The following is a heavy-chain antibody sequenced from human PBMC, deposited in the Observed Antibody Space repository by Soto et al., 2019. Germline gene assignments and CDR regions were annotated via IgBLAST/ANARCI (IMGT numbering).Heavy chain of an antibody. CDR2: IFYSGST. Sequence: SEPLSLTCTVSGGSISYFYWSWIRQPPGRGLEWIGHIFYSGSTNYNPALKSRVTISVDTSKSQFSLKLSSVTAADTAVYYCAKDSGYNYGYFRWFDPWGQGTLVTVS. J-gene: IGHJ5*02. V-gene: IGHV4-59*01. CDR1: GGSISYFY. CDR3: AKDSGYNYGYFRWFDP. D-gene: IGHD5-18*01.